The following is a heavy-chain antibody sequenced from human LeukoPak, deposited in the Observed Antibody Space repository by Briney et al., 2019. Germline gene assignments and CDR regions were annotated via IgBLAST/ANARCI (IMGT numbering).Heavy chain of an antibody. CDR1: GYTFTGYY. V-gene: IGHV1-46*01. J-gene: IGHJ5*02. D-gene: IGHD3-10*01. CDR2: INPNGGST. CDR3: ARERSYGSGSYLA. Sequence: ASVKVSCKASGYTFTGYYIHWVRQAPGQGLEWMAIINPNGGSTSYAQTFQGRVTLTRDTSTNTVYMELSTLKSEDTAVYYCARERSYGSGSYLAWGQGTLVTVSS.